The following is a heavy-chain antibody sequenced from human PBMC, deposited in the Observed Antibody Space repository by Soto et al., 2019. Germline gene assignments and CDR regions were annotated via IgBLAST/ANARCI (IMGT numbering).Heavy chain of an antibody. CDR3: ARGRQLWLHAFDY. Sequence: SETLSLTCTVSGGSISSGGYYWSWIRQHPGKGLEWIGYIYYSGSTYYNPSLKSRVTISVDTSKNQFSLKLSSVTAADTAAYYCARGRQLWLHAFDYWGQGTLVTVSS. CDR2: IYYSGST. J-gene: IGHJ4*02. CDR1: GGSISSGGYY. V-gene: IGHV4-31*03. D-gene: IGHD5-18*01.